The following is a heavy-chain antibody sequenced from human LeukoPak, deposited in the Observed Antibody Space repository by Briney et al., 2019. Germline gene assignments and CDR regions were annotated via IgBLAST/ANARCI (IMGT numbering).Heavy chain of an antibody. CDR2: ISGSGGST. CDR3: AGGRPLVVGATYFDY. Sequence: GGSLRLSCAASGFTFSSYAMSWVRQAPGKGLEWVSAISGSGGSTYYADSVKGRFTISRDNSKNTLYLQMNSLRAEDTAVYYCAGGRPLVVGATYFDYWGQGTLVTVSS. D-gene: IGHD1-26*01. V-gene: IGHV3-23*01. CDR1: GFTFSSYA. J-gene: IGHJ4*02.